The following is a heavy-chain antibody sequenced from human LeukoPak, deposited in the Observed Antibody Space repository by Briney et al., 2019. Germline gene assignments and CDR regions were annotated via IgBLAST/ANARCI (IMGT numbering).Heavy chain of an antibody. V-gene: IGHV3-49*04. CDR1: GFTFGDYD. J-gene: IGHJ4*02. CDR2: IRSKAYGGTI. Sequence: GGPLRLSCTASGFTFGDYDMSWVRQAPGKGLEWVGFIRSKAYGGTIEYAASVKGRFTISRDDSKSIAYLQMNSLKTEDTAVYYCSCSGSYFGPFDYWGQGTLVTVSS. D-gene: IGHD1-26*01. CDR3: SCSGSYFGPFDY.